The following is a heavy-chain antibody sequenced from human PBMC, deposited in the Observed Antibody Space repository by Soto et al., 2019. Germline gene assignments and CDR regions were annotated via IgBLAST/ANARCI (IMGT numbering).Heavy chain of an antibody. CDR2: ISSNGGST. Sequence: GGSLRLSCSASGFTFSSYAMHWVRQAPGKGLEYVSAISSNGGSTYYADSVKGRFTISRDNSKNTLYLQMSSLRAEDTAVYYCASLDGSWYFDYWGQGTLVTVSS. CDR3: ASLDGSWYFDY. D-gene: IGHD6-13*01. V-gene: IGHV3-64D*06. J-gene: IGHJ4*02. CDR1: GFTFSSYA.